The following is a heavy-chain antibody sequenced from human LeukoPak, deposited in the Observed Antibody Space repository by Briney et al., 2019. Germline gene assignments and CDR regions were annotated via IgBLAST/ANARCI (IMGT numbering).Heavy chain of an antibody. Sequence: GGSLRLSCTASGFTFSNYWMSWVRQTPEKGLEWVANIKQDGSETVYVDSVKGRFTISRDNAQSSLYLQMYSLRAEDTAVYFCARAASRYYYDSSGYLYWGQGTLVTVSS. CDR3: ARAASRYYYDSSGYLY. D-gene: IGHD3-22*01. CDR2: IKQDGSET. V-gene: IGHV3-7*05. J-gene: IGHJ4*02. CDR1: GFTFSNYW.